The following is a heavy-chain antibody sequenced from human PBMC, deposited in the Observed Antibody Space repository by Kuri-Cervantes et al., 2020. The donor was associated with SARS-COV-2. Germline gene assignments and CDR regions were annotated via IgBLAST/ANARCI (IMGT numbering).Heavy chain of an antibody. Sequence: SETLSLTCAVNRGSFSGYYWSWIRQPPGKGLEWIGEINHSGSTNYNPSLKSRVTISVDTSKNQFSLKLSSVTAADTAVYYCARGAFRIRIQLWDGFDYWGQGTLVTVSS. J-gene: IGHJ4*02. V-gene: IGHV4-34*01. CDR2: INHSGST. CDR1: RGSFSGYY. CDR3: ARGAFRIRIQLWDGFDY. D-gene: IGHD5-18*01.